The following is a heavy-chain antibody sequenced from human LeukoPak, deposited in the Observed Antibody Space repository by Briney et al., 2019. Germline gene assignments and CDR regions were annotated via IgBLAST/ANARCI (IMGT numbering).Heavy chain of an antibody. CDR3: ARITSRYGMDV. D-gene: IGHD1-1*01. Sequence: GGSLRLSCAASGFTFSSYSMNWVRQAPGKGLEWVSYISSSSSTIYYADSVKGRFTISRDNAKNSLYLQMNSLRAEDTAVYYCARITSRYGMDVWGRGTTVTVSS. CDR1: GFTFSSYS. V-gene: IGHV3-48*01. J-gene: IGHJ6*02. CDR2: ISSSSSTI.